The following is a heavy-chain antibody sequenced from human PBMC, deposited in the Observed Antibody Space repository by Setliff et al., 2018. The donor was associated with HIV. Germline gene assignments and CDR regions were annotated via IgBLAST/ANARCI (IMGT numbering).Heavy chain of an antibody. CDR2: IYYTGST. Sequence: SETLSLTCTVSGGSISSSSYYWGWIRQSPGKGLEWIGSIYYTGSTHYSPSLKSRVTISVDTSKNQFSLRLSSVTAADTAVYYCARGWLQFGWFDPWGQGTLVTVSS. V-gene: IGHV4-39*07. J-gene: IGHJ5*02. D-gene: IGHD5-12*01. CDR1: GGSISSSSYY. CDR3: ARGWLQFGWFDP.